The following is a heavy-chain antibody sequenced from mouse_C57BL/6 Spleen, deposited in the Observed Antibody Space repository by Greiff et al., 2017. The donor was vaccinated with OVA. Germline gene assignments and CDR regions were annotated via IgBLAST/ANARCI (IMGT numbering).Heavy chain of an antibody. V-gene: IGHV1-52*01. Sequence: VQLQQPGAELVRPGSSVKLSCKASGYTFTSYWMHWVKQRPIQGLEWIGNIDPSDSETHYNQKFKDKATLTVDKSSSTAYMQLSSLTSEDSAVDYCARSKGTGPFDYWGQGTTLTVSS. CDR2: IDPSDSET. CDR3: ARSKGTGPFDY. J-gene: IGHJ2*01. CDR1: GYTFTSYW.